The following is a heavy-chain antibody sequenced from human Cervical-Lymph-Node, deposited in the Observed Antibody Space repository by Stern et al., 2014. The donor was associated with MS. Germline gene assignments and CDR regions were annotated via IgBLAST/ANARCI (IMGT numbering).Heavy chain of an antibody. CDR3: ASLQLGYYGVDV. D-gene: IGHD5-24*01. V-gene: IGHV3-11*01. Sequence: DQLVESGGGLVKPGGSLRLSCAASSFTFSDYYMSWIRQAPGKGLEWLSYISHNGGTTFYSASVKGRFTISRDNAKNSLYLQMSSLRADDTAVYYCASLQLGYYGVDVWGPGTTVSVS. CDR1: SFTFSDYY. J-gene: IGHJ6*02. CDR2: ISHNGGTT.